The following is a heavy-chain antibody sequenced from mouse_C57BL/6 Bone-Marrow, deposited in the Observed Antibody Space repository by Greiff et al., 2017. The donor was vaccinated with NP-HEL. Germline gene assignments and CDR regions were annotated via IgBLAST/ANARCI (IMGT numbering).Heavy chain of an antibody. CDR2: ISNGGGST. CDR1: GFTFSDYY. V-gene: IGHV5-12*01. D-gene: IGHD4-1*01. CDR3: ARRWDEGWFAY. Sequence: LQQSGGGLVQPGGSLKLSCAASGFTFSDYYMYWVRQTPEKRLEWVAYISNGGGSTYYPDTVKGRFTISRDNAKNTLYLQMSRLKSEDTAMYYCARRWDEGWFAYWGQGTLVTVSA. J-gene: IGHJ3*01.